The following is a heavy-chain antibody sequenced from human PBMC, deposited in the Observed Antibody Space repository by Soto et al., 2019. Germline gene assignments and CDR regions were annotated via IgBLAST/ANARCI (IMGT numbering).Heavy chain of an antibody. V-gene: IGHV3-23*01. CDR2: ITGGGDNT. D-gene: IGHD3-9*01. Sequence: EVQLLESGGDLVQSGGSLRLSCAASGFTFTSYAMSWIRQAPGKGLEWVSAITGGGDNTYYADSVKGRFTISRDNSKNTLYLQMNSLRAEDTAFYYCTQDGGSRDWLTVNWGQGTLVTVSS. CDR1: GFTFTSYA. CDR3: TQDGGSRDWLTVN. J-gene: IGHJ4*02.